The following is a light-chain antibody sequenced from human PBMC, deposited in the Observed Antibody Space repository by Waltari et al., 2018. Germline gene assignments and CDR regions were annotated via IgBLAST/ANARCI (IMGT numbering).Light chain of an antibody. CDR1: SSDVGTYNF. CDR3: TSYAGSDKLL. CDR2: EVT. V-gene: IGLV2-8*01. J-gene: IGLJ3*02. Sequence: QSALTQPPSASGSPGQSVTISCTGSSSDVGTYNFVSWYQQHPGKAPKLMIYEVTKRPSGVPDRFSGSKSGNTASLSGSGLQAEDEADYYCTSYAGSDKLLFGGGTKLTVL.